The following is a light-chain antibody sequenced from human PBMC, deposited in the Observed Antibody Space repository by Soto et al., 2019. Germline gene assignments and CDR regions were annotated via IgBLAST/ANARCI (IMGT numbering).Light chain of an antibody. CDR1: SSDVGGYNY. J-gene: IGLJ2*01. Sequence: QSALTQPASVSGSPGQSITISCTGTSSDVGGYNYVSWYQQHPGKAPKLMIFEVTYRPSGVSNRFSGSKSGNTASLTISGLQAEDEADYYCSSYTSTSTLVFGGGTKLTV. V-gene: IGLV2-14*01. CDR2: EVT. CDR3: SSYTSTSTLV.